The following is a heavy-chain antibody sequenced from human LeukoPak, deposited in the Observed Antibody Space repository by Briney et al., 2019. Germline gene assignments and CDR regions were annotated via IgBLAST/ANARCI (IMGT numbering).Heavy chain of an antibody. CDR3: AKKSGRIQLKYYFDY. CDR2: ISGSGGST. CDR1: GFTFSSYW. J-gene: IGHJ4*02. D-gene: IGHD5-18*01. V-gene: IGHV3-23*01. Sequence: GGSLRLSCAASGFTFSSYWMSWVRQAPGKGLEWVSAISGSGGSTYYADSVKGRFTISRDNSKNTLYLQMNSLRAEDTAVYYCAKKSGRIQLKYYFDYWGQGTLVTVSS.